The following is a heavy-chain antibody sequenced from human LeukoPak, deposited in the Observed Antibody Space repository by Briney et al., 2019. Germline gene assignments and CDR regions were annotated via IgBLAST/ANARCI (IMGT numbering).Heavy chain of an antibody. CDR1: GFVFSSYW. D-gene: IGHD2-2*01. CDR3: ARGGPQSTSPADY. V-gene: IGHV3-74*01. J-gene: IGHJ4*02. CDR2: INGERSST. Sequence: GGSLRLSCAASGFVFSSYWMHWDRQAPGKGPMWVSHINGERSSTSYADSVKGLFTISRDNAKNTLYLQMNTLRADDTAVYYCARGGPQSTSPADYWGQGTLVTVSS.